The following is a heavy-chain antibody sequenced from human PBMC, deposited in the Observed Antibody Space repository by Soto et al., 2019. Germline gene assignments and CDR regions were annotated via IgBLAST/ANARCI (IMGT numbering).Heavy chain of an antibody. CDR2: ISGSGDGT. CDR1: GFTFSSFA. Sequence: GSLRLSCAASGFTFSSFALSWVRQAPGKGLEWVSAISGSGDGTDYADSVKGRFTISRDNSKNTLYLQMNSLRAEDAAVYYCAGPGYSSQDYWGQGALVTVSS. V-gene: IGHV3-23*01. J-gene: IGHJ4*02. CDR3: AGPGYSSQDY. D-gene: IGHD5-18*01.